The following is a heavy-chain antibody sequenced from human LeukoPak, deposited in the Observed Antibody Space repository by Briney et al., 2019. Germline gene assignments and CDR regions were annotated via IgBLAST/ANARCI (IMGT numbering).Heavy chain of an antibody. CDR1: GDSISSTTDS. CDR2: IYSSGQS. J-gene: IGHJ6*04. D-gene: IGHD3-22*01. V-gene: IGHV4-39*01. Sequence: SETLSLTCTVSGDSISSTTDSWGWIRQSPGKGLEWIGSIYSSGQSYYKVSLRSRVTISVDTSKNQFSLKLSSVTAADTAVYYCARQRRLHYYDSSGYPDVWGKGTTVTISS. CDR3: ARQRRLHYYDSSGYPDV.